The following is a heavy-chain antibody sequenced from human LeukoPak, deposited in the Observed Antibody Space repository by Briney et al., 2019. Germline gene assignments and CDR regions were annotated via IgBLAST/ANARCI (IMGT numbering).Heavy chain of an antibody. CDR3: ARAVAGIPLVDY. Sequence: ASVKVSCKASGYTFTGYYMHWVRQAPGQGLEWMGWINPNSGGTNYAQKFQGRVTMTRDTSISTAYMELSRLRSDDTAVYYCARAVAGIPLVDYWGQGPLVTVSS. V-gene: IGHV1-2*02. D-gene: IGHD6-19*01. CDR2: INPNSGGT. CDR1: GYTFTGYY. J-gene: IGHJ4*02.